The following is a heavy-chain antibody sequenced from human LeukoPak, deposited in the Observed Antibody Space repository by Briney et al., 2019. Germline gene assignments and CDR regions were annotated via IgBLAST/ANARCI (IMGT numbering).Heavy chain of an antibody. J-gene: IGHJ3*02. CDR1: GFSLSSNGVS. CDR3: AHSEDYYGSVGAFDI. CDR2: IYWDDAR. Sequence: SGPTLVNPTQTLTLTCTFSGFSLSSNGVSVGWIRQPPGKALEWLALIYWDDARRYSPSLRSRLTITKDTSRNQVVLTMTNMNPVDTATYYCAHSEDYYGSVGAFDIWGQGTMVTVSS. D-gene: IGHD3-10*01. V-gene: IGHV2-5*02.